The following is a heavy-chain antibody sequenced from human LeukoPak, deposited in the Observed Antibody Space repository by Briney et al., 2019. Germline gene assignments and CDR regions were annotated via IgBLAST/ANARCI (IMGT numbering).Heavy chain of an antibody. CDR2: ISYDGSNK. CDR3: ARDNSRYGSGSSLRADY. J-gene: IGHJ4*02. V-gene: IGHV3-30-3*01. Sequence: PGRSLRLSCTASGFTFSSYAMHWVRQAPGKGLEWVAVISYDGSNKYYADSVKGQFTISRDNSKNTLYLQVNSLRAEDTAVYYCARDNSRYGSGSSLRADYWGQGTLVTVSS. D-gene: IGHD3-10*01. CDR1: GFTFSSYA.